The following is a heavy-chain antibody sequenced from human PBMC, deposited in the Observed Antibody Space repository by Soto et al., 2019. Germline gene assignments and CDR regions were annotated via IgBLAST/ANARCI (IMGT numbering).Heavy chain of an antibody. V-gene: IGHV3-30-3*01. CDR3: ARDGAVAVTMIVVVITYYSDY. J-gene: IGHJ4*02. D-gene: IGHD3-22*01. CDR2: ISYDGSNK. CDR1: GFTFSSYA. Sequence: QPVGSLGLSCADSGFTFSSYAMHWVRQAPGKGLEWVAVISYDGSNKYYTDSVKGRFTISRDNSKNTLYLQMNSLRAEDTAVYYCARDGAVAVTMIVVVITYYSDYWGQGTLVTAPQ.